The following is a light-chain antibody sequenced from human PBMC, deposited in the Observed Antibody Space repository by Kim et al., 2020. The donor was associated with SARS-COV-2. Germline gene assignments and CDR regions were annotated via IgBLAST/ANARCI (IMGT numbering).Light chain of an antibody. Sequence: ASVGDRVTITCRASQSINNYLNWYQQKPGEAPNLLIYATSTLQSVVPSRFSGSGSGTHFTLTIDSLQPEDFATYYCQQGYSSPRTFGQGTKVDIK. V-gene: IGKV1-39*01. J-gene: IGKJ1*01. CDR3: QQGYSSPRT. CDR2: ATS. CDR1: QSINNY.